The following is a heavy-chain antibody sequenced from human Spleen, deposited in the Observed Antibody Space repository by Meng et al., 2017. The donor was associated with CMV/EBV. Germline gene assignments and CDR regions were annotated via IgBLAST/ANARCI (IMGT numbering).Heavy chain of an antibody. CDR2: INHSGST. CDR1: GWSVSGYY. J-gene: IGHJ5*02. D-gene: IGHD6-6*01. V-gene: IGHV4-34*01. CDR3: ASGKYSSSSVWFDP. Sequence: AFYGWSVSGYYWSWIRQPPGKGLEWIGEINHSGSTNYTPSLKSRVTISVDTSKNQFSLKLSSVTAADTAVYYCASGKYSSSSVWFDPWGQGTLVTVSS.